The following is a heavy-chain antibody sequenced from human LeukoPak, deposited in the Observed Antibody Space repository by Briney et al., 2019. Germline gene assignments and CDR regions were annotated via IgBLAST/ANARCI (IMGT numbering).Heavy chain of an antibody. CDR1: GGTFSSYA. D-gene: IGHD1-26*01. Sequence: SVKVSCKASGGTFSSYAISWVRQAPGQGLEWMGGIIPIFGTANYAQKFQGRVTITTDESTSTVYMELSSLRSEDTAVYYCAREGRGGNYFDYWGQGTLVTVSS. J-gene: IGHJ4*02. V-gene: IGHV1-69*05. CDR3: AREGRGGNYFDY. CDR2: IIPIFGTA.